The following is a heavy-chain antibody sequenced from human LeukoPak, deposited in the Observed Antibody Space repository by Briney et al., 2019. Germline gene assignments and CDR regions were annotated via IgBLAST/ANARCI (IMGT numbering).Heavy chain of an antibody. J-gene: IGHJ4*02. CDR2: ISGIGSAI. CDR3: ARSPISTVRAFDY. Sequence: GGSLRLSCAASGFTFSDYYMSWLRQAPGKGLEWVSYISGIGSAIYYADSVKGRVVISRDNAKKSLYLQMNSLRAEDTAVYYCARSPISTVRAFDYWGQGTQVTVSS. CDR1: GFTFSDYY. V-gene: IGHV3-11*01. D-gene: IGHD3-10*01.